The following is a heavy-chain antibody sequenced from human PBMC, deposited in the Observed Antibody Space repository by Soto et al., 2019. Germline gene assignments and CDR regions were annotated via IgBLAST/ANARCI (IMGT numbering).Heavy chain of an antibody. CDR3: ARLSRAKNYASPWVYYYYGMDV. J-gene: IGHJ6*02. Sequence: KTSETLSLTCTVSGGSISSYYWSWIRQPPGKGLEWIGYIYYSGSTNYNPSLKSRVTISVDTSKNQFSLKLSSVTAADTAVYYCARLSRAKNYASPWVYYYYGMDVWGQGTTVTVSS. CDR1: GGSISSYY. D-gene: IGHD3-16*01. V-gene: IGHV4-59*01. CDR2: IYYSGST.